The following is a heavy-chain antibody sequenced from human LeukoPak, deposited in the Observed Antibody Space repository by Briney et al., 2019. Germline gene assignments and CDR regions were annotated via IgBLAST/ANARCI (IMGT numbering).Heavy chain of an antibody. V-gene: IGHV3-21*01. CDR3: ARTYYDILTSYNPYFDY. CDR2: ITSTSVST. CDR1: AFTFNSYS. D-gene: IGHD3-9*01. J-gene: IGHJ4*02. Sequence: GGSLRLSCAASAFTFNSYSMSWVRQAPGKGLEWVASITSTSVSTYYADSVKGRFTISRDNAKNSLYLQMNSLRAEDTAVYYCARTYYDILTSYNPYFDYWGQGTLVTVSS.